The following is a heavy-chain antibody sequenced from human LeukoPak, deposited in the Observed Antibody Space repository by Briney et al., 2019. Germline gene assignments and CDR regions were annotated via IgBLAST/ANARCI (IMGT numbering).Heavy chain of an antibody. CDR1: GYSISNGHY. D-gene: IGHD6-13*01. V-gene: IGHV4-38-2*02. J-gene: IGHJ4*02. CDR3: ARVAAADYFDY. CDR2: ISHTGSS. Sequence: PSETLSLTCTVSGYSISNGHYWGWIRQPPGKGLEWIGSISHTGSSYYNPSLKSRVTISVDTSKNQFSLKLSSVTAADTAVYYCARVAAADYFDYWGQGTLVTVSS.